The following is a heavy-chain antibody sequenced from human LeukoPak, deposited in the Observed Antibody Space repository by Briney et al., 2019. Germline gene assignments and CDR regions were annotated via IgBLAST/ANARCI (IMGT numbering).Heavy chain of an antibody. D-gene: IGHD6-19*01. CDR3: ARGPIRSSGWYDFYFDY. J-gene: IGHJ4*02. CDR1: GGSFSGYY. V-gene: IGHV4-34*01. Sequence: SETLSLTCAVYGGSFSGYYWSWIRQPPGKGLEWIGEINHSGSTNYNPPLKSRVTISVDTSKNQFSLKLSSVTAADTAVYYCARGPIRSSGWYDFYFDYWGQGTLVTVSS. CDR2: INHSGST.